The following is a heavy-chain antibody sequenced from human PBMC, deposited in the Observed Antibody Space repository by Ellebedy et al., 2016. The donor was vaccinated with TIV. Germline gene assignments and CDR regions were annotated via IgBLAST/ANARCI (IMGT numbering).Heavy chain of an antibody. J-gene: IGHJ4*02. Sequence: GESLKISXAASGFDVSSYYMSWVRQAPGKGLQWVCDMYVGDTTAYADYLKGRFTIFRDNSKNTVYLQASGLDAEDTAVYYCARGKAYSYYDSWGQGTLVTVSS. D-gene: IGHD3-10*01. CDR1: GFDVSSYY. V-gene: IGHV3-53*01. CDR2: MYVGDTT. CDR3: ARGKAYSYYDS.